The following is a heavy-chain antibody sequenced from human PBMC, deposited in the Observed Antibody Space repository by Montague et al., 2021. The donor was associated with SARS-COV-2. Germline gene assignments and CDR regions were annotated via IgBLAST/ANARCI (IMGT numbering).Heavy chain of an antibody. V-gene: IGHV3-23*01. CDR2: ISGGGSSP. Sequence: SLRLSCAASGFAVSTYAMSWVRQAPGKGLEWVSTISGGGSSPYYSYSXXVLFTISRDNSKNTLYLQMNSLRAEDTAVSYCAKGPSKYSVYDRHFAYWGQGTLVTVSS. D-gene: IGHD5/OR15-5a*01. CDR3: AKGPSKYSVYDRHFAY. CDR1: GFAVSTYA. J-gene: IGHJ4*02.